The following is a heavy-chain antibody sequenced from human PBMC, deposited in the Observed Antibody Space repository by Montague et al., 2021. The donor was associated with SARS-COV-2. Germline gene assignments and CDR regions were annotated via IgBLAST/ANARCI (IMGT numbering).Heavy chain of an antibody. CDR1: GFTFSSYW. CDR3: ASPYRSGWGVGVCYFDY. J-gene: IGHJ4*02. D-gene: IGHD6-19*01. V-gene: IGHV3-7*01. Sequence: SLRLSCAASGFTFSSYWMSWVRQAPGKGLEWVANIKRDGSEKYYVDSVKGRFTISRDNAKNSLYLQMNSLRAGDTAVYYCASPYRSGWGVGVCYFDYWGQGTLVTVS. CDR2: IKRDGSEK.